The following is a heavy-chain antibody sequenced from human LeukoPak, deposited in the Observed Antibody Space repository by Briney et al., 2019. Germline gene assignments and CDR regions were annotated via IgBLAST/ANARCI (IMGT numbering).Heavy chain of an antibody. Sequence: PSETLSLTCGVSGGSITSSSWWTWLRQPPGKGLEWIGEIYHSGSTNYNPSLKSRVTISVDRSKNQFSLKLSSVTAADTDVYYCARKDDTTTYYFDYWGQGTLVTVSS. CDR1: GGSITSSSW. J-gene: IGHJ4*02. CDR2: IYHSGST. D-gene: IGHD1-26*01. V-gene: IGHV4-4*02. CDR3: ARKDDTTTYYFDY.